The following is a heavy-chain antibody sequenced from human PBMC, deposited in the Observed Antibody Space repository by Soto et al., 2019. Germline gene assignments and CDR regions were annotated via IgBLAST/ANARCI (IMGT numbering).Heavy chain of an antibody. Sequence: QVQLVESGGGVVQPGRSLRLSCAASGFTFSSYGMHWVRQAPGKGLEWVAVISYDGSNKYYADSVKGRFTISRDNSKNTLYLQMNSLRAEDTAVYYCARDGDVNTGFGKDYWGQGTLVTVSS. CDR1: GFTFSSYG. J-gene: IGHJ4*02. CDR3: ARDGDVNTGFGKDY. CDR2: ISYDGSNK. V-gene: IGHV3-30*03. D-gene: IGHD3-16*01.